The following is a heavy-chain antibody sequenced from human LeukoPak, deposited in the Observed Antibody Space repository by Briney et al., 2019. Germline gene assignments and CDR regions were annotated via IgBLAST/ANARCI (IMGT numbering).Heavy chain of an antibody. D-gene: IGHD7-27*01. CDR2: IIPILGIA. J-gene: IGHJ4*02. CDR3: ARDSLGRYYFDY. V-gene: IGHV1-69*04. Sequence: ASVKVSCKASGGTFSSYAISWVRQAPGQGLEWMGRIIPILGIANYARKFQGRVTITADKSTSTAYMELSSLRSEDTAVYYCARDSLGRYYFDYWGQGTLVTVSS. CDR1: GGTFSSYA.